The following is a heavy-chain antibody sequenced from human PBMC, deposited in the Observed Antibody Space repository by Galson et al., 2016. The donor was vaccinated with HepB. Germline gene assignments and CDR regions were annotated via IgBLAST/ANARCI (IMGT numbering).Heavy chain of an antibody. CDR1: GFSLSTSGVG. CDR2: IYWDDDV. CDR3: AHHREWFDF. D-gene: IGHD1-14*01. Sequence: PALVKPTQTLTLTCTFSGFSLSTSGVGVGWIRQPPGKALEWLAFIYWDDDVRYSPSLKNRLTITKGTSENQVVLTMTNMNPVDTATYYCAHHREWFDFWGQGNLVIVSS. V-gene: IGHV2-5*02. J-gene: IGHJ5*01.